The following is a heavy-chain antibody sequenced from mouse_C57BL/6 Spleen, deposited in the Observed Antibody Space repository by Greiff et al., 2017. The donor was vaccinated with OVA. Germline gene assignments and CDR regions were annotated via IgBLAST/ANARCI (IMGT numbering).Heavy chain of an antibody. CDR3: AREAVYDGYPAWFAY. V-gene: IGHV5-4*01. CDR2: ISDGGSYT. Sequence: EVKLMESGGGLVKPGGSLKLSCAASGFTFSSYAMSWVRQTPEKRLEWVATISDGGSYTYYPDNVKGRFTISRDNAKNNLYLQMSHLKSEDTAMYYCAREAVYDGYPAWFAYWGQGTLVTVSA. J-gene: IGHJ3*01. D-gene: IGHD2-3*01. CDR1: GFTFSSYA.